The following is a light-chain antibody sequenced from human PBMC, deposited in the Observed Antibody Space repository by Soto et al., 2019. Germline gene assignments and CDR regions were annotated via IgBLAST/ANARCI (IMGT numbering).Light chain of an antibody. CDR1: QSVSIY. Sequence: EIVLTQSPATLSLSPGERATLSCRASQSVSIYLAWYQQKPGQAPRLLFYGASTGATGLPARFSGSGSGTEFTLTINSLQAEDCAVYYCQQYYNWPRTFGQGTLLEI. CDR2: GAS. J-gene: IGKJ5*01. V-gene: IGKV3-15*01. CDR3: QQYYNWPRT.